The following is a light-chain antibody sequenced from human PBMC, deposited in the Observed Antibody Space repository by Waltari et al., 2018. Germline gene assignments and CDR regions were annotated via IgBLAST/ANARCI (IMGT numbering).Light chain of an antibody. CDR1: QSLLHSNGYNY. CDR3: MQSLQALWT. V-gene: IGKV2-28*01. J-gene: IGKJ1*01. CDR2: LGS. Sequence: EIVMTQSPLSLPVTPVEPAPISSMSSQSLLHSNGYNYLDWYLQKPGQSPQLLIYLGSNRASGVPDRFSGSGSGTDFTLKISRVEAGDFGVYYCMQSLQALWTFGQGAKVEIK.